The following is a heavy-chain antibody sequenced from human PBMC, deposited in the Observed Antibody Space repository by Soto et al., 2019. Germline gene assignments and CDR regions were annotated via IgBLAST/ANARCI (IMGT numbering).Heavy chain of an antibody. CDR1: GYYISSGYY. J-gene: IGHJ5*02. Sequence: PSETLSLTCAVSGYYISSGYYWGWIRQPPGKGLEWIGSIYHSGSTYYNPSLKSRVTISVDTSKNQFSLKLSSVTAADTAVYYCARDPTLTYYYGSGSIGPWGQGTLVTVSS. V-gene: IGHV4-38-2*02. CDR2: IYHSGST. D-gene: IGHD3-10*01. CDR3: ARDPTLTYYYGSGSIGP.